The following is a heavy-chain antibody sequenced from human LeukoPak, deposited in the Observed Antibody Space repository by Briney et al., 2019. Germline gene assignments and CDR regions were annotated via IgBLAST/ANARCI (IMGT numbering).Heavy chain of an antibody. Sequence: SETLSLTCTVSGGSISSYYWSWIRQPPGKGLEWIGSIYYSGSTYYNPSLKSRVTISVDTSKNQFSLKLSSVTAADTAVYYCARLHTVTNEYYFDYWGQGTLVTVSS. CDR2: IYYSGST. J-gene: IGHJ4*02. D-gene: IGHD4-17*01. CDR3: ARLHTVTNEYYFDY. CDR1: GGSISSYY. V-gene: IGHV4-59*05.